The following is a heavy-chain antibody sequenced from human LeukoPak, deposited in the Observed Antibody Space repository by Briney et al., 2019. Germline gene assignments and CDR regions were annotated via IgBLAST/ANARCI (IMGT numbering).Heavy chain of an antibody. CDR3: VREDTPATANY. CDR1: GFNFANHA. CDR2: ISGGGDIT. J-gene: IGHJ4*02. V-gene: IGHV3-23*01. Sequence: GGSLRLSCAAPGFNFANHAMSWVRQTAGKGLEWVSAISGGGDITYYADSVKGRFTISRDNSKDTLFLQMHSLRPGDTAVYYRVREDTPATANYWGQGTLVTISS. D-gene: IGHD2-21*02.